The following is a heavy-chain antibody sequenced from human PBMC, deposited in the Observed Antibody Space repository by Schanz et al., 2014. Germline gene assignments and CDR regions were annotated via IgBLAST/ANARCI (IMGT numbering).Heavy chain of an antibody. V-gene: IGHV3-21*01. D-gene: IGHD2-21*02. J-gene: IGHJ4*02. CDR2: ISSRSSHI. CDR1: GFTFSSYS. Sequence: VQLVESGGGLVQPGGSLRLSCTASGFTFSSYSMNWVRQAPGKGLEWVSSISSRSSHIYYADSVKGRFTVSRDNAKNSVYLQMNGLRVEDTAVYYCVRERTNYGGNSYFFDHWGQGTLVTVSS. CDR3: VRERTNYGGNSYFFDH.